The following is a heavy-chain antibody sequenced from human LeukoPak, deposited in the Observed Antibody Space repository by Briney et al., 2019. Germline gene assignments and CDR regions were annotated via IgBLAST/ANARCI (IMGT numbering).Heavy chain of an antibody. V-gene: IGHV5-51*01. CDR3: AVAFAGQDHHETYYYYGMDV. CDR1: GYSFTSYW. Sequence: PGESLKISCKGSGYSFTSYWIGWVRQMPGKGLEWMGIIYPGDSDTRYSPSFQGQVTISADKSISTAYLQWSSLKASDTAMYYCAVAFAGQDHHETYYYYGMDVWGQGTTVTVSS. J-gene: IGHJ6*02. D-gene: IGHD3-3*02. CDR2: IYPGDSDT.